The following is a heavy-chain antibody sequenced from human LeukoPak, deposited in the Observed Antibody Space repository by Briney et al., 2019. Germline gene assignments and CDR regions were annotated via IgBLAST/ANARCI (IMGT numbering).Heavy chain of an antibody. V-gene: IGHV3-23*01. D-gene: IGHD3-9*01. CDR3: ARASSYYDILTGYSEEGYFDY. CDR2: ISGSGGST. CDR1: GFTFSSNA. Sequence: GGSLRLSCAASGFTFSSNAMSWVRQAPGKGLEWVSAISGSGGSTYYADSVKGRFTISRDNSKNTLYLQMNSLRAEDTAVYYCARASSYYDILTGYSEEGYFDYWGQGTLVTVSS. J-gene: IGHJ4*02.